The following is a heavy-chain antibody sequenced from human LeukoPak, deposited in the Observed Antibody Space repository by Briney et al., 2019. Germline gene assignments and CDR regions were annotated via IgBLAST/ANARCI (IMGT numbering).Heavy chain of an antibody. CDR2: FDLEDGET. V-gene: IGHV1-24*01. CDR3: AAGLHLYYYYYYMDV. Sequence: ASVKVSCKVSGYTLTELSMHWVRQAPGKGLEWMGGFDLEDGETIYAQKFQGRVTMTEDTSTDTAYMELSSLRSEDTAVYYCAAGLHLYYYYYYMDVWGKGTTVTVSS. CDR1: GYTLTELS. D-gene: IGHD5-24*01. J-gene: IGHJ6*03.